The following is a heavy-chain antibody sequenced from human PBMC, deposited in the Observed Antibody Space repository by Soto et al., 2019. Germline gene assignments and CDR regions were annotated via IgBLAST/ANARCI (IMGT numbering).Heavy chain of an antibody. CDR1: GDPISNSRFY. D-gene: IGHD3-22*01. CDR3: ARDFFDSSDYTTNWFDP. J-gene: IGHJ5*02. Sequence: SETLSLTCSVSGDPISNSRFYWAWIRQPPGEGLEWIGSIYHTGNAYYNPSLKSRVTISVDTSKNQFSLKLTSVTAADAALYYCARDFFDSSDYTTNWFDPWGQGTRVTVS. V-gene: IGHV4-39*01. CDR2: IYHTGNA.